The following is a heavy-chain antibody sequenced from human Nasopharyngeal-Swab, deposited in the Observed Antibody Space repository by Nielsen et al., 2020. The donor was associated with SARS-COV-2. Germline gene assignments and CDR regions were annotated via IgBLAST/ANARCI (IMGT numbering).Heavy chain of an antibody. CDR2: IIPIFGTA. CDR3: ARDRSLEIKASSSDTYYGMDV. D-gene: IGHD6-6*01. J-gene: IGHJ6*02. CDR1: GYTFTSSD. Sequence: SVKVSCKASGYTFTSSDINWVRQAPGQGLEWMGGIIPIFGTANYAQKFQGRVTITADESTSTAYMELSSLRSEDTAVYYCARDRSLEIKASSSDTYYGMDVWGQGTTVTVSS. V-gene: IGHV1-69*13.